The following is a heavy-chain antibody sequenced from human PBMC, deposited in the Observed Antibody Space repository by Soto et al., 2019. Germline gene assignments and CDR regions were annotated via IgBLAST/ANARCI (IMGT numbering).Heavy chain of an antibody. J-gene: IGHJ3*02. CDR3: AKGSFEYSGSGGPFDI. CDR1: GFTFDDYA. CDR2: ISWNSGSI. Sequence: EVQLVESGGGLVQPGRSLRLSCAASGFTFDDYAMHWVRQAPGKGLEWVSGISWNSGSIGYADSVKGRFTISRDNAKNSLYLQMNSLRAEDTALYYCAKGSFEYSGSGGPFDIWGQGTMVTVSS. D-gene: IGHD6-6*01. V-gene: IGHV3-9*01.